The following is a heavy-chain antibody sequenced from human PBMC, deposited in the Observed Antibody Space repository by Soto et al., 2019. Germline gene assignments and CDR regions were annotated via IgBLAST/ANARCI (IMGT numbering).Heavy chain of an antibody. V-gene: IGHV4-39*01. Sequence: SETLSLTCTVSGGSISSSSYYWGWIRLPPGKGLEWIGSIYYSGSTYYNPSLKSRVTISVDTSKNQFSLKLSSVTAADTAVYYCARHNNPSTPPNYSGYRVGIDYWGQGTLVTVSS. CDR1: GGSISSSSYY. J-gene: IGHJ4*02. CDR3: ARHNNPSTPPNYSGYRVGIDY. D-gene: IGHD5-12*01. CDR2: IYYSGST.